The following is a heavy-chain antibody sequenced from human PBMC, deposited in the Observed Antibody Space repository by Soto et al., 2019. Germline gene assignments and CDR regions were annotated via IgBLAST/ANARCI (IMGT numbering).Heavy chain of an antibody. V-gene: IGHV1-18*01. D-gene: IGHD7-27*01. J-gene: IGHJ4*02. CDR1: GYTFTSYG. Sequence: QVQLVQSGAEVKKPGASVKVSCKASGYTFTSYGISWVRQAPGQGLEWMGWISVHNGNTKYVQKLQGRVTMTTDTTTSTAYMEVRSLRSDDTAVYYCARDLNLGLGDYWGQGTLVTVSS. CDR3: ARDLNLGLGDY. CDR2: ISVHNGNT.